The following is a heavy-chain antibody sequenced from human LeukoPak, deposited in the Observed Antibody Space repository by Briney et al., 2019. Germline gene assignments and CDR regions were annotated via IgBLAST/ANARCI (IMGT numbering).Heavy chain of an antibody. D-gene: IGHD4-17*01. J-gene: IGHJ3*01. CDR3: VGGYGDPGTFDL. Sequence: GGSLRLSCAGSGFTFNNYAMYWVRQAPGKGLEWVSGISGSGDNTYYADSVKGRFTISRDNFKSTLYLQMNSLRTEDTAVYYCVGGYGDPGTFDLWGQGTMVTVSS. CDR1: GFTFNNYA. CDR2: ISGSGDNT. V-gene: IGHV3-23*01.